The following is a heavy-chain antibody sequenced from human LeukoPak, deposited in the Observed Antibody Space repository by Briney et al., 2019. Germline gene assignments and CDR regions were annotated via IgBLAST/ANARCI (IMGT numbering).Heavy chain of an antibody. CDR1: GLTFSSYA. CDR3: ARGPGPIAGAKNPFDI. J-gene: IGHJ3*02. D-gene: IGHD1-14*01. Sequence: PGGSLRLSCAASGLTFSSYAMHWVRQAPGKGLEWVAVISYDGSNKYYADSVKGRFTISGGKSKNTLYLQMNGLRPEDTAFYYCARGPGPIAGAKNPFDIWGQGTMVTVSS. V-gene: IGHV3-30*01. CDR2: ISYDGSNK.